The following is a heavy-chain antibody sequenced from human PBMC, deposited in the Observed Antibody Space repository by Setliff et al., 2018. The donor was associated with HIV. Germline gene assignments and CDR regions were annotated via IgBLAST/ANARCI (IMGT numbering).Heavy chain of an antibody. CDR2: INTNTGNP. J-gene: IGHJ3*02. V-gene: IGHV7-4-1*02. CDR1: GYTFTSYA. D-gene: IGHD2-15*01. CDR3: AILGVAATDDAFDI. Sequence: ASVKVSCKASGYTFTSYAMNWVRQAPGQGLEWMGWINTNTGNPTYAQGFTGRFVFSLDTSVGTAYLQISSLRAEDTAVYYCAILGVAATDDAFDIWGQGTMVTVSS.